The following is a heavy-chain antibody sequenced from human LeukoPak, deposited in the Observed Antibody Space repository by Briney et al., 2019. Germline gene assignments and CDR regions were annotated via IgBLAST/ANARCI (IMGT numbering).Heavy chain of an antibody. CDR3: ARDLTNLLYGSFGY. V-gene: IGHV3-11*04. CDR2: ISSSGSTI. CDR1: GFIFSDFS. Sequence: GGSLRLSCTVSGFIFSDFSMSWVRQAPGKGLEWVSYISSSGSTIYYADSVKGRFTISRDNAKNSLYLQMNSLRAEDTAVYYCARDLTNLLYGSFGYWGQGTLVTVSS. J-gene: IGHJ4*02. D-gene: IGHD6-6*01.